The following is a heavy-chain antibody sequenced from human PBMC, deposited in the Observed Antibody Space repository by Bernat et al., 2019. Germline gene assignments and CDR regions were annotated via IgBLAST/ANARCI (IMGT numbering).Heavy chain of an antibody. D-gene: IGHD6-13*01. J-gene: IGHJ4*02. CDR1: GFTFDDYA. Sequence: EVQLVESGGGLVQPGRSLRLSCAASGFTFDDYAMHWVRQAPGKGLEWVSGISWNSGSIGYADSVKGRFTISRDNDKNSLYLQMNSLRAEDTALYYCAKDSSSSWYRDFDYWGQGTLVTVSS. CDR2: ISWNSGSI. CDR3: AKDSSSSWYRDFDY. V-gene: IGHV3-9*01.